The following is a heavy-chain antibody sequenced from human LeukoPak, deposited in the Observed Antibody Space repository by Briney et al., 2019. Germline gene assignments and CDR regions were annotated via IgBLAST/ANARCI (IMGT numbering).Heavy chain of an antibody. CDR1: GDSVSSPSAA. CDR3: ARDLLDSFDI. J-gene: IGHJ3*02. Sequence: SQTLSLTCAISGDSVSSPSAAWNWLRQSPSGGLEWLGRTYYRSKWFNDYAVSVKSRITINPETSKNQFSLQLNSVTPEDTAVYYCARDLLDSFDIWGQGTMVTVSS. V-gene: IGHV6-1*01. CDR2: TYYRSKWFN.